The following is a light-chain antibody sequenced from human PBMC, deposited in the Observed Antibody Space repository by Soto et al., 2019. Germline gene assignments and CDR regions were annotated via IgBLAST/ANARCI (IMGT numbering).Light chain of an antibody. J-gene: IGKJ1*01. CDR1: QSISFN. Sequence: EIVMTQAPVTLPISPGETATLSCRASQSISFNLAWYQQKPGQAPRLLIYGASTRATGIPARFSGSGSGTESTLTISSLQSEDFAVYYCQQYDNWPQWTFGQGTKVEIK. CDR2: GAS. V-gene: IGKV3-15*01. CDR3: QQYDNWPQWT.